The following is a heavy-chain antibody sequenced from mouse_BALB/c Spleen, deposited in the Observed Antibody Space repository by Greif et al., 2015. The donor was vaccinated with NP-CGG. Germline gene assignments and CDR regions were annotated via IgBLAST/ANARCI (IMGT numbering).Heavy chain of an antibody. CDR3: TRGGGSYAMDC. Sequence: EVQGVESGGGLVKPGGSLKLSCAASGFTFSSYTMPWVRQTPEKRLEWVATISSGGSYTYYPDSVKGRFTISRDNAKNTLYLQMGSLKSEGTAMYYCTRGGGSYAMDCWGQGTSVTVSS. CDR2: ISSGGSYT. CDR1: GFTFSSYT. D-gene: IGHD1-1*01. V-gene: IGHV5-6-4*01. J-gene: IGHJ4*01.